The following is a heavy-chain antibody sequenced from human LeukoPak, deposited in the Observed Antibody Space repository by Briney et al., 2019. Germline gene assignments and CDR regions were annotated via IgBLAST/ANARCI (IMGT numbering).Heavy chain of an antibody. Sequence: TLSLTCTVSGGSISSGGYYWSWIRQHPGKGLEWIGYTYYSGSTYYNPSLKSRVTILVDTSKNQFSLKLSSVTAADTAVYYCARDTGRGLLTHWGQGTLVTVSS. J-gene: IGHJ4*02. CDR3: ARDTGRGLLTH. V-gene: IGHV4-31*03. D-gene: IGHD1-14*01. CDR1: GGSISSGGYY. CDR2: TYYSGST.